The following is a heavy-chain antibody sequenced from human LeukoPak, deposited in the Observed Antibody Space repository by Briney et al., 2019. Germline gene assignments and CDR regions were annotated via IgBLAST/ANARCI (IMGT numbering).Heavy chain of an antibody. CDR2: ISGSGGST. D-gene: IGHD5-18*01. CDR3: AKKDTAILYGMDV. Sequence: GGSLRLPCAASGFTFSSYAMSWVRQAPGKGLEWVSAISGSGGSTYYADSVKGRFTISRDNSKNTLYLQMNSLRAEDTAVYYCAKKDTAILYGMDVWGQGTTVTVSS. J-gene: IGHJ6*02. V-gene: IGHV3-23*01. CDR1: GFTFSSYA.